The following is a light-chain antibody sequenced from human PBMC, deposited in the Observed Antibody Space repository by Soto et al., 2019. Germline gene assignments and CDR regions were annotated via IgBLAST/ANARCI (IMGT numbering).Light chain of an antibody. Sequence: QSALTQPASVSGSPGQSITISCTGTSSDVGRYNYVSWYQQHPGKAPKLMIYDVSNRPSGVSNRFSGSKSGNTASLTISGLQAEDEADYCCSSYTSISLLFCGGTKVTVL. CDR3: SSYTSISLL. J-gene: IGLJ2*01. CDR2: DVS. CDR1: SSDVGRYNY. V-gene: IGLV2-14*01.